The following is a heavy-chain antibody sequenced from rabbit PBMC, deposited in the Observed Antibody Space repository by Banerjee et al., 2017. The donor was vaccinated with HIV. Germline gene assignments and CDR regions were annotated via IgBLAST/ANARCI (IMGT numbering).Heavy chain of an antibody. D-gene: IGHD4-1*01. CDR1: GFPFSEKAV. J-gene: IGHJ4*01. Sequence: QEQLVESGGGLVKPGASLTLTCEASGFPFSEKAVMCWVRQAPGKGLTWIACINVVTGKAVYASWAKGRFTFSRTSSTTVTLQMTSLTAADTAAYFCARDGYSRGWGIILYYFNLWGPGTLVTVS. V-gene: IGHV1S45*01. CDR3: ARDGYSRGWGIILYYFNL. CDR2: INVVTGKA.